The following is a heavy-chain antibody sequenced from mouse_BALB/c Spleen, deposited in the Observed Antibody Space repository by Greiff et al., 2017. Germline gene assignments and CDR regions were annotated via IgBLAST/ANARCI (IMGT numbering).Heavy chain of an antibody. CDR2: ISYDGSN. D-gene: IGHD2-3*01. CDR3: ARDGSYSYFDY. V-gene: IGHV3-6*02. CDR1: GYSITSGYY. Sequence: DVKLQESGPGLVKPSQSLSLTCSVTGYSITSGYYWNWIRQFPGNKLEWMGYISYDGSNNYNPSLKNRISITRDTSKNQFFLKLNSVTTEDTATYYCARDGSYSYFDYWGQGTTLTVSS. J-gene: IGHJ2*01.